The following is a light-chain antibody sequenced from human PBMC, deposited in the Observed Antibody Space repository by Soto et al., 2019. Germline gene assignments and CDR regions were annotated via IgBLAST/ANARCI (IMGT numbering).Light chain of an antibody. Sequence: DIQMTQSPSSLSASVGARVTITCRASQDIXKNLAWYQQIPGKAPKLLIFAASTLQSGVPSRFSASGSGTYFILTVGGLQPEDAATYYCQQTKGFPLTFGGGTKVEIK. J-gene: IGKJ4*01. CDR1: QDIXKN. CDR3: QQTKGFPLT. CDR2: AAS. V-gene: IGKV1-12*01.